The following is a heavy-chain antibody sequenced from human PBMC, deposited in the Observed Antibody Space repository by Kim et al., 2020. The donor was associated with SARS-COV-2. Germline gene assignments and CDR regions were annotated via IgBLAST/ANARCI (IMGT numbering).Heavy chain of an antibody. CDR3: AKSFFSMEDSSPVYYGMDV. CDR1: GFTFSSYA. V-gene: IGHV3-23*01. Sequence: GGSLRLSCAASGFTFSSYAMSWVRQAPGKGLEWVSAISGSGGSTYYADSVKGRFTISRDNSKNTLYLQMNSLRAEDTAVYYCAKSFFSMEDSSPVYYGMDVWGQGTTVTVSS. CDR2: ISGSGGST. J-gene: IGHJ6*02. D-gene: IGHD3-22*01.